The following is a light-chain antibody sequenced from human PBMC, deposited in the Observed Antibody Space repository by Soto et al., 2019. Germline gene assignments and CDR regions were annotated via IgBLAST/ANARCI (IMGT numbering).Light chain of an antibody. CDR1: SSDVGGYNY. Sequence: SVLTPPSSVSGSPGQSITISCTGTSSDVGGYNYVSWYQQHPGKAPKLMIYEVSNRPSGVSNCFSGSKSGNTASLTISGLQAEDEADYYCSSYTSSSTLRVFGTGTKVTVL. V-gene: IGLV2-14*01. CDR3: SSYTSSSTLRV. J-gene: IGLJ1*01. CDR2: EVS.